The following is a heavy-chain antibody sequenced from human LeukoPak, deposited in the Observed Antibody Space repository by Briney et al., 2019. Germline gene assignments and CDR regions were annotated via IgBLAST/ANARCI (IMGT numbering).Heavy chain of an antibody. CDR3: AREYGSGSYDGDY. CDR1: GFTFSSYS. V-gene: IGHV3-21*01. D-gene: IGHD3-10*01. CDR2: ISSSSSYI. Sequence: GGSLRLSCAASGFTFSSYSMNWVRQAPGKGLEWVSSISSSSSYIYYADSVKDRFTISRDNDKNSLYLQMNSLRAEDTAVYYCAREYGSGSYDGDYWGQGTLVTVSS. J-gene: IGHJ4*02.